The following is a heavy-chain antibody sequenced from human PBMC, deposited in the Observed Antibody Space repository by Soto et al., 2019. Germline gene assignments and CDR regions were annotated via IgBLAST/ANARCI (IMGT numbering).Heavy chain of an antibody. D-gene: IGHD5-12*01. CDR3: AAGGGLPRYY. Sequence: WSWIRQPPGKGLEWIGDLYHSGSTYYNPSLKSRVTISVDRSKNQFSLKLCSVTAADTAVYYCAAGGGLPRYYWGQGTLVTVSS. V-gene: IGHV4-30-2*01. J-gene: IGHJ4*02. CDR2: LYHSGST.